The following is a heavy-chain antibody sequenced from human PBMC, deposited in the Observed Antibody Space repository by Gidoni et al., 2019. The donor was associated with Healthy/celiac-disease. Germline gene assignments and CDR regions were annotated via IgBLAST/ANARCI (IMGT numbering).Heavy chain of an antibody. CDR1: GGTFSSYA. D-gene: IGHD2-15*01. V-gene: IGHV1-69*04. CDR3: ASPPALGYCSGGSCDEEGGWDY. Sequence: QVQLVQSGAEVKKPGSSVKVSCKASGGTFSSYAISWVRQAPGQGLEWMGRIIPILGIANYEQKFKGRVTMTADKSTSTAYRELSSRRSEDTAVYYCASPPALGYCSGGSCDEEGGWDYWGQGTLVTVSS. CDR2: IIPILGIA. J-gene: IGHJ4*02.